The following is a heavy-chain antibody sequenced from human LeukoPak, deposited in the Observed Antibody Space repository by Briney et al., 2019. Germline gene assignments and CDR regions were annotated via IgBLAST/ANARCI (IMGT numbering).Heavy chain of an antibody. CDR3: ARELKGFAAFDI. CDR1: GGSISDYY. Sequence: PSETLSLTCTVSGGSISDYYWSWIRQPPGKGLEWIGYFSNSGTNNYNPSLKGRVTMSVDTSKNQFSLNLISVTAADTAVYYCARELKGFAAFDIWGQGTMVTVSS. D-gene: IGHD3-16*01. CDR2: FSNSGTN. J-gene: IGHJ3*02. V-gene: IGHV4-59*01.